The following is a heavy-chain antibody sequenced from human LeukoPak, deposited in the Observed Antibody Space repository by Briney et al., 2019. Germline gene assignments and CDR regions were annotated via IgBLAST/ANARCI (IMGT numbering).Heavy chain of an antibody. D-gene: IGHD1-26*01. Sequence: SETLSLTCTVSGASIGSGGYYWSWIRQHPGKGLEWIGYVYYSGSTYYNPSLKSRLTISVDTSKNQFSLKLSSVTAADTAVYYCARGEYSGSTYYFDYWGQGTLVTVSS. CDR3: ARGEYSGSTYYFDY. CDR2: VYYSGST. J-gene: IGHJ4*02. CDR1: GASIGSGGYY. V-gene: IGHV4-31*03.